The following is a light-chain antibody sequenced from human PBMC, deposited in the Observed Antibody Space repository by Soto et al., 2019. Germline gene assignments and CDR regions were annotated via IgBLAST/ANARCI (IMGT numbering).Light chain of an antibody. J-gene: IGKJ1*01. CDR3: HHYVGSPWA. Sequence: EIVLTQSPGTLSLSPGERATLSCRASQSVNIFLAWFQQKPGQAPRLLIFYASNRATGVPDRFSGSGSGTDFTLTITRLEPEDSAVYYCHHYVGSPWAFGQGTRVEIK. V-gene: IGKV3-20*01. CDR2: YAS. CDR1: QSVNIF.